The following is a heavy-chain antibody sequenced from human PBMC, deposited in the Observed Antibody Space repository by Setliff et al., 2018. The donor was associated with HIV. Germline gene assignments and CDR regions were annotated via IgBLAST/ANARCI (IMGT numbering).Heavy chain of an antibody. CDR1: GFSFGGYW. CDR2: IKQDGSEK. V-gene: IGHV3-7*01. D-gene: IGHD3-3*01. CDR3: ARDYTFWSGHPYYFDY. Sequence: GGSLRLSCAASGFSFGGYWMSWDRQAPGKGLEWVANIKQDGSEKYYVDSVKGRFTISRDNAKNSLYLQMHSLRVEDTAIYYCARDYTFWSGHPYYFDYWGQGTLVTVSS. J-gene: IGHJ4*02.